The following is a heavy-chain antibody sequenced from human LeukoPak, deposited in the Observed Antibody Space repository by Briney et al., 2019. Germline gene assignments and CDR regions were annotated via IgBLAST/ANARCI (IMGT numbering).Heavy chain of an antibody. J-gene: IGHJ4*02. CDR3: AAYCGGDCPFDY. CDR2: IVVGSGNT. Sequence: SVKVSCKASGFTFTRSAMQWVRQAGGQRREWMGWIVVGSGNTNYAQKFQERVTITRDMSTSTAYMELSSLRSEDTAVYYCAAYCGGDCPFDYWGQGTLVTVSS. CDR1: GFTFTRSA. V-gene: IGHV1-58*02. D-gene: IGHD2-21*02.